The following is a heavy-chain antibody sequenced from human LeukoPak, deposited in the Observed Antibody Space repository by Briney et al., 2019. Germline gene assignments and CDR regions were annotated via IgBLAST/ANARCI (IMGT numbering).Heavy chain of an antibody. D-gene: IGHD3-10*01. J-gene: IGHJ6*04. V-gene: IGHV3-23*01. CDR2: ISDSGGST. CDR3: ARDAYGADGFGGGMDV. Sequence: GGSLRLSCAASGFTFSSYAMSWVRQAPGKGLEWVSTISDSGGSTYYADSVKGRFTISRDTSKNTLYLQMNSLRADDTAVYYCARDAYGADGFGGGMDVWGNGTTVTVSS. CDR1: GFTFSSYA.